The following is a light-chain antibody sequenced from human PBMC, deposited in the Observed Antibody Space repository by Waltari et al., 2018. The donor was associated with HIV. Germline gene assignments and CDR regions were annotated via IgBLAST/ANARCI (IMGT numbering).Light chain of an antibody. CDR3: SSYTTTSTLV. J-gene: IGLJ2*01. Sequence: QSALTQPASVSGSPGQSITISCTGTSSDVGGYNYVSWYQQHPGKAPKLMIYDVSNRPSGVSNRVSGSKSGNTASLTISGLQAEDEADYYCSSYTTTSTLVFGGGTNLTVL. CDR1: SSDVGGYNY. V-gene: IGLV2-14*01. CDR2: DVS.